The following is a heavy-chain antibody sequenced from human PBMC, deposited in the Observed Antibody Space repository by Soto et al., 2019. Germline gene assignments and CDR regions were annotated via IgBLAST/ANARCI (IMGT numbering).Heavy chain of an antibody. CDR1: GYIFTGYW. J-gene: IGHJ6*02. D-gene: IGHD6-6*01. Sequence: ESLKISCNGSGYIFTGYWIGWVRQMPGKGLEWMGIIYPGDSDTRYSPSFQGQVTISADKSISTAYLQWSSLKASDTAMYYCAYSSSSDYYYYGMDVWGQGTTVTVSS. CDR2: IYPGDSDT. CDR3: AYSSSSDYYYYGMDV. V-gene: IGHV5-51*01.